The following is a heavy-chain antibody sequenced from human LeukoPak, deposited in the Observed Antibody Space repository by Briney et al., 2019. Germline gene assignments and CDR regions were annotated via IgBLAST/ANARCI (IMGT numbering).Heavy chain of an antibody. Sequence: SETLSLTCTVSGGSISSSSYYWGWIRQPPGRGLEWIGSIYYSGSTYYNPSLKSRVTISVDTSKNQFSLKLSSVTAADTAVYYCARRTYSGSYFDYWGLGTLVTVSS. V-gene: IGHV4-39*01. J-gene: IGHJ4*02. CDR1: GGSISSSSYY. CDR3: ARRTYSGSYFDY. CDR2: IYYSGST. D-gene: IGHD1-26*01.